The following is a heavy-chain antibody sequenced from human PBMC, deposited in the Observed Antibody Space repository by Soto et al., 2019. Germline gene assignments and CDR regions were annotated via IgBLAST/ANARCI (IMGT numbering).Heavy chain of an antibody. CDR1: GGSISSGDYY. D-gene: IGHD3-22*01. Sequence: QVQLQESGPGLVKPSQTLSLTCTVSGGSISSGDYYWSWIRQPPGKGLEWIGYSYYSGSTYYNPSLKRRVTVSVDTSKNQFCLQLSSVTAADTAVYYCDRGGSSGYYSGVGWGQGTLVTVSS. CDR2: SYYSGST. J-gene: IGHJ4*02. V-gene: IGHV4-30-4*01. CDR3: DRGGSSGYYSGVG.